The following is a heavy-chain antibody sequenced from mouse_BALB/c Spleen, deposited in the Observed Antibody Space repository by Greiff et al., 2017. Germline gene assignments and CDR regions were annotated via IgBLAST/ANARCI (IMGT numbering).Heavy chain of an antibody. J-gene: IGHJ4*01. V-gene: IGHV5-6-5*01. CDR3: ARGGGIYAMDY. CDR2: ISSGGST. CDR1: GFTFSSYT. Sequence: DVHLVESGGGLVQPGGSLKLSCAASGFTFSSYTMSWVRQTPEKRLEWVASISSGGSTYYPDSVKGRFTISRDNARNILYLQMSSLRSEDTAMYYCARGGGIYAMDYWGQGTSVTVSS.